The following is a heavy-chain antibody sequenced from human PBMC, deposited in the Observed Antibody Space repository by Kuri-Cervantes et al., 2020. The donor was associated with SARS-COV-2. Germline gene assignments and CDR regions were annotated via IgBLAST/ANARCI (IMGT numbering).Heavy chain of an antibody. Sequence: GGSLRLSCAASGFTFSNYWMSWVRQSPGKGLGGGGGIKQDGSEKYYVDSVKGRFIISRDNAKNSLYLQMNSLRAEDTAVYYCARDLDGYYYARSGYYFGRAPPKHWHFDLWGRGTLVTVSS. CDR2: IKQDGSEK. CDR1: GFTFSNYW. D-gene: IGHD3-22*01. J-gene: IGHJ2*01. CDR3: ARDLDGYYYARSGYYFGRAPPKHWHFDL. V-gene: IGHV3-7*04.